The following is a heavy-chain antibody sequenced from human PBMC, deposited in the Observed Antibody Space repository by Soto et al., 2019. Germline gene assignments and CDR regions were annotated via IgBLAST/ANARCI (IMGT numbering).Heavy chain of an antibody. V-gene: IGHV1-3*01. CDR2: INAGNGHT. J-gene: IGHJ4*02. Sequence: ASVKVSCKASGYTFTSYAMHWVRQAPGQRLEWMGWINAGNGHTRYSQKFQGRVTITRDTAASTAYMELSSLRSEDTAVYYCARGERYYYDTSGYFGFDYWGQGTLVTVSS. CDR3: ARGERYYYDTSGYFGFDY. CDR1: GYTFTSYA. D-gene: IGHD3-22*01.